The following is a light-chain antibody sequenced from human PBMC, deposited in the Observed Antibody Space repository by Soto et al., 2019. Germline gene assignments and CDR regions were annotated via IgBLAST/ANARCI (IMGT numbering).Light chain of an antibody. CDR2: GAS. CDR3: QQYDVSPPIT. J-gene: IGKJ5*01. CDR1: QSISDT. Sequence: EIVMTQSPATLSVSPGGRASLSCRASQSISDTLAWYQQKPGQAPRLLIHGASTRAPGFPARFSGSGSGTDFTLTISRLEPEDYAVYYCQQYDVSPPITFGQGTRLEIK. V-gene: IGKV3-15*01.